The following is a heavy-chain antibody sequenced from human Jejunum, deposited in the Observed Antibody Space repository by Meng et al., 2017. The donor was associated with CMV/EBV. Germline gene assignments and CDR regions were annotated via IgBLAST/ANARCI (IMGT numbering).Heavy chain of an antibody. Sequence: NWVRPAPGQGLGWMGWMNPNNGNTGYAQKFQGKFTMTWNTSISTAYMELSSLRSEDTAIYYCASHQQFCSGGSCYSLGYYYGMDVWGQGTTVTVSS. V-gene: IGHV1-8*01. CDR3: ASHQQFCSGGSCYSLGYYYGMDV. D-gene: IGHD2-15*01. J-gene: IGHJ6*02. CDR2: MNPNNGNT.